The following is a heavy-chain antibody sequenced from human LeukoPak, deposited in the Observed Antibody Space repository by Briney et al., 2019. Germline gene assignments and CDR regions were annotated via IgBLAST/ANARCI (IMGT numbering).Heavy chain of an antibody. CDR2: ISDDGSYT. Sequence: GGSLRLSCAASGFSFSSHWVHWVRQAPGKGLVWVSRISDDGSYTSNVDSVKGRFTISRDNVNNMLYLHMNSLRAEDTAVYYCAKGDSYGPFAFDIWGQGTMVTVSS. D-gene: IGHD5-18*01. J-gene: IGHJ3*02. V-gene: IGHV3-74*01. CDR1: GFSFSSHW. CDR3: AKGDSYGPFAFDI.